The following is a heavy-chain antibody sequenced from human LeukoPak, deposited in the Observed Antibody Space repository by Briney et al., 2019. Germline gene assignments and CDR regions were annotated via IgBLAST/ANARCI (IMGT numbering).Heavy chain of an antibody. CDR3: ARHATGTTSSFDY. V-gene: IGHV4-34*01. CDR2: INHSGST. CDR1: GGSFSGYY. Sequence: SETLSLTCAVYGGSFSGYYWSWIRQPPGKGLEWIGEINHSGSTNYNPSLKSRVTISVDTSKNQFSLKLSSVTAADTAVYYCARHATGTTSSFDYWGQGTLVTVSS. J-gene: IGHJ4*02. D-gene: IGHD1-1*01.